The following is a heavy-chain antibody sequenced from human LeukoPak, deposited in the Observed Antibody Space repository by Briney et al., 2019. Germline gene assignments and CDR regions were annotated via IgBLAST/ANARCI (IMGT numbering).Heavy chain of an antibody. J-gene: IGHJ5*02. Sequence: SETLSLTCTVSGGSISSYYWSWIRQPPGKGLEWTGYIYYSGITNYNPSLKSRVIISVATSKNKSSLTLTSVTAADTAVYYCARGYILLMVYASPRGWFDPRGQGTLVTVSS. CDR3: ARGYILLMVYASPRGWFDP. V-gene: IGHV4-59*01. CDR2: IYYSGIT. D-gene: IGHD2-8*01. CDR1: GGSISSYY.